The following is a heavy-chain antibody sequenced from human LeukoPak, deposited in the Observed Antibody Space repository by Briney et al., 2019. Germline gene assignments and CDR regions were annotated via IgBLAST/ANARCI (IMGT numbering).Heavy chain of an antibody. CDR3: ASPGAGDGY. D-gene: IGHD3-10*01. Sequence: GGSLRLSCAASGFTFSSFWMHWVRPAPGKGLVRVSRINNDGSSTSYADSVKGRFTISRDNAENTLYLQMNSLRVEDTAVYYCASPGAGDGYWGQGAPVTVSS. CDR1: GFTFSSFW. J-gene: IGHJ4*02. CDR2: INNDGSST. V-gene: IGHV3-74*01.